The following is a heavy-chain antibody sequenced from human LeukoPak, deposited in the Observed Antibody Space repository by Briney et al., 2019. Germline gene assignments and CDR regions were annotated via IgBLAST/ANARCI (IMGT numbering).Heavy chain of an antibody. V-gene: IGHV3-21*01. D-gene: IGHD3-16*01. CDR3: ARGGGEVDY. Sequence: GGSLRLSCAASGFTFSSYSMNWVRQAPGKGLELVSSISSSSSYIYYADSVKGRFTISRDNAKNSLYLQMNSLRAEDTAVFYCARGGGEVDYWGQGTLVTVSS. J-gene: IGHJ4*02. CDR1: GFTFSSYS. CDR2: ISSSSSYI.